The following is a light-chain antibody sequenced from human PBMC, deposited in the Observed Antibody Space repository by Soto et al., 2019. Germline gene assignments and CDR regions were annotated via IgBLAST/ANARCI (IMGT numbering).Light chain of an antibody. J-gene: IGLJ2*01. CDR1: SSDVGAYNY. CDR2: EVS. Sequence: QSALSQPPSASGSPGQSVTISCTGTSSDVGAYNYVSWYQQHPGKAPKLMISEVSKRPSGVPDRFSGSKSGNTASLTVSGLQAEDEADYYCSSYAGSNTVVFGGGTQLTVL. CDR3: SSYAGSNTVV. V-gene: IGLV2-8*01.